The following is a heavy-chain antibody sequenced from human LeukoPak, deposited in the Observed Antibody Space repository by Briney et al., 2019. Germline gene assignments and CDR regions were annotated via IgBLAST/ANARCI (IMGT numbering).Heavy chain of an antibody. V-gene: IGHV3-74*01. J-gene: IGHJ4*02. Sequence: GGSLRLSCAAPGFTLSIYWMNWVRQAPGKGLVWVSRINSDGSSTSYADSVKGRFTISRDNAKNTLYLQMNSLRGEDTAVYYCARGTGYSVFDYWGQGTLVTVSS. CDR2: INSDGSST. CDR1: GFTLSIYW. CDR3: ARGTGYSVFDY. D-gene: IGHD5-24*01.